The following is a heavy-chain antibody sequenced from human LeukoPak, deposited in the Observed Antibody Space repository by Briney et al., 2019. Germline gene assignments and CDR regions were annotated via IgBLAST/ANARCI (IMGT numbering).Heavy chain of an antibody. CDR1: GFTVSGNY. V-gene: IGHV3-66*01. CDR2: IYSGGET. CDR3: ASGRGNYLGY. J-gene: IGHJ4*02. Sequence: GGSLRLSCAASGFTVSGNYMTWVRQAPGKGLEWVSVIYSGGETYYADSVKGRFTISRDYSKNTLYLQMKSLRAEDTAVYFCASGRGNYLGYWGQGTLVTVSS. D-gene: IGHD1-26*01.